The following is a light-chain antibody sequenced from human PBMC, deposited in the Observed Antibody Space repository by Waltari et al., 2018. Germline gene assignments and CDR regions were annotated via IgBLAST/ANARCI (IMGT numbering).Light chain of an antibody. J-gene: IGKJ1*01. V-gene: IGKV4-1*01. Sequence: DIVMTQSPDSLTVSLGERATIPCKSSQNLLYTANNNNYLGWFQQKSGQPPRLLLYWASTRESGVPDRFSGSGSGTDFTLTINNVQAEDVAVYYCQQYFSTPPTFGQGTKVEIK. CDR1: QNLLYTANNNNY. CDR3: QQYFSTPPT. CDR2: WAS.